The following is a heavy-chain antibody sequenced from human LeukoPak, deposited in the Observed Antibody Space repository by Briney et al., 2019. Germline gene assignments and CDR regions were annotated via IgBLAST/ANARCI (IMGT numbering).Heavy chain of an antibody. D-gene: IGHD4-23*01. Sequence: GGSLRLSCAASGFTFSSYDMHWVRQATGKGLEWVSAIGTAGDTYYAGSVKGRFTISRENAKNSLYLQMNRLRAGDTAVYYCARVKDGGLGFDYWGQGTLVTVSS. CDR3: ARVKDGGLGFDY. V-gene: IGHV3-13*01. J-gene: IGHJ4*02. CDR1: GFTFSSYD. CDR2: IGTAGDT.